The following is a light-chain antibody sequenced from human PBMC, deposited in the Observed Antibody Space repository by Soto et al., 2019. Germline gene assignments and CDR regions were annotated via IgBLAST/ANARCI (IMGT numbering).Light chain of an antibody. CDR2: DVS. CDR3: SSYTGSSTYV. J-gene: IGLJ1*01. Sequence: QSVLTQPASVSGSPGQSITISCTGTNSDVGGYNYVSWYQQHPGKAPKLMIYDVSNRPSGVSNRFSGSKSGNTASLTISGLQVEDEADYYCSSYTGSSTYVFGTGTKVTVL. V-gene: IGLV2-14*01. CDR1: NSDVGGYNY.